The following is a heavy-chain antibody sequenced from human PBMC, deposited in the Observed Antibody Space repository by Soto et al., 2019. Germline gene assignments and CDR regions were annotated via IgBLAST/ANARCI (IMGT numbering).Heavy chain of an antibody. D-gene: IGHD3-22*01. V-gene: IGHV5-51*01. Sequence: GESLKISCKVSGGTIPEYGIAWVRQMPGKGLEWMGISSSADSDRRYSPSYRGQVTISADKSITTTYLQWRSLKASDTAMYYCARRRQHNDCLGFSGSDLDYWGQGTLVTVSS. CDR3: ARRRQHNDCLGFSGSDLDY. J-gene: IGHJ4*02. CDR1: GGTIPEYG. CDR2: SSSADSDR.